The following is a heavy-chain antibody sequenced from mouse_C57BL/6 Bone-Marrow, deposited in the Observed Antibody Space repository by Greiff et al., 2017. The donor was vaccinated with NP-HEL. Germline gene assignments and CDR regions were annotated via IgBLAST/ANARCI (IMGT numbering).Heavy chain of an antibody. V-gene: IGHV5-17*01. D-gene: IGHD1-1*01. CDR1: GFTFSDYG. CDR3: ASTYYGSSHYAMYY. J-gene: IGHJ4*01. Sequence: DVKLVESGGGLVKPGGSLKLSCAASGFTFSDYGMPWVRQAPEKGLEWVAYISSGSSTIYYADTVKGRFTISRDNAKNTLFLQMTSLRSEDTAMYYFASTYYGSSHYAMYYWGQGTSVTVSS. CDR2: ISSGSSTI.